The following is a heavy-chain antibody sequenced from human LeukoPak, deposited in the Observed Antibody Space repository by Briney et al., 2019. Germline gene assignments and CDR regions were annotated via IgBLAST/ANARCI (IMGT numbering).Heavy chain of an antibody. CDR2: INWNGGST. D-gene: IGHD1-26*01. V-gene: IGHV3-20*04. CDR3: ARGLSGSYDYYYYYMDV. CDR1: GFTFDDYG. J-gene: IGHJ6*03. Sequence: GGSLRLSCAASGFTFDDYGMSWVRQAPGKGLEWVSGINWNGGSTGYADSVKGRFTISRGNAKNSLYLQMNSLRAEDTALYYCARGLSGSYDYYYYYMDVWGKGTTVTVSS.